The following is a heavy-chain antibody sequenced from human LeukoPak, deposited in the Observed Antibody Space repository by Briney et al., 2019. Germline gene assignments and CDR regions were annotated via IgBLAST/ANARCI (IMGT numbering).Heavy chain of an antibody. CDR1: GFTFSSYS. D-gene: IGHD5-24*01. J-gene: IGHJ4*02. CDR2: ISSSSYI. V-gene: IGHV3-21*01. CDR3: AREWPMTPYFDY. Sequence: GGSLRLSCAASGFTFSSYSMNWVRQAPGKGLEWVSSISSSSYIYYADSVKGRFTTSRDNSKNTLYLQMNSLRAEDTAVYYCAREWPMTPYFDYWGQGTLVTVSS.